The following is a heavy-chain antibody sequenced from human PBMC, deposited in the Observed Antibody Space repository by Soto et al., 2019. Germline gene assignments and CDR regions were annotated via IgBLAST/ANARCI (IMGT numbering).Heavy chain of an antibody. D-gene: IGHD1-26*01. CDR2: IIPIFGTA. V-gene: IGHV1-69*13. J-gene: IGHJ6*02. CDR3: ARDRLRSREYYGVDV. CDR1: GGTFSSYA. Sequence: SVKVSCKASGGTFSSYAISWVRQAPGQGLEWMGGIIPIFGTANYAQKFQGRVTITADESTSTAYMELSGLRSEDTAVYYCARDRLRSREYYGVDVWGQGTTVTVSS.